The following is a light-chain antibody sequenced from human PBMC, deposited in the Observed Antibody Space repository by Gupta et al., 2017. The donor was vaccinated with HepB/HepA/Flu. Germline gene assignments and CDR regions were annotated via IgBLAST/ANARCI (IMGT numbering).Light chain of an antibody. CDR3: QSLDASGRV. J-gene: IGLJ3*02. V-gene: IGLV3-25*03. Sequence: SDELTQPPSVSVSPGQTARITCSGDTLSRQYTYWYQQRPGQAPILIIFQDKERPPGIPERFSASSSGTTASLTISDVQSEDAADYFCQSLDASGRVVGGGTKLTVL. CDR1: TLSRQY. CDR2: QDK.